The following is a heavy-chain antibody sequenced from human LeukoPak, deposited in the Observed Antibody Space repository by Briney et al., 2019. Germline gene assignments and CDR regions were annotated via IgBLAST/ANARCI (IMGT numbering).Heavy chain of an antibody. CDR3: ARARSITMIVVVSRY. CDR2: ISYDGSNK. Sequence: GGSLRLSCAASGFTFSSYAMHWVRQAPGKGLEWVAVISYDGSNKYYADSVKGRFTISRDDSKNTLYLQMNSLRAEDTAVYYCARARSITMIVVVSRYWGRGTLVTVSS. D-gene: IGHD3-22*01. V-gene: IGHV3-30-3*01. J-gene: IGHJ4*02. CDR1: GFTFSSYA.